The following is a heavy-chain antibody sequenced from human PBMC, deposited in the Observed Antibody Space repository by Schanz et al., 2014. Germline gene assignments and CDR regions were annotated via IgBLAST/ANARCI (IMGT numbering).Heavy chain of an antibody. D-gene: IGHD3-22*01. CDR2: ISYHGSER. CDR3: AKSYDTSGYSGFDY. CDR1: GFTFFTYN. V-gene: IGHV3-30*18. Sequence: VQLLASGGGLVQPGGSLRLSCAASGFTFFTYNMNWVRQAPGRGLEWVAVISYHGSERYYADSVKGRFTISRDNSKNTLYLQMNSLRTEDTAVYFCAKSYDTSGYSGFDYWGQGTLVTVSS. J-gene: IGHJ4*02.